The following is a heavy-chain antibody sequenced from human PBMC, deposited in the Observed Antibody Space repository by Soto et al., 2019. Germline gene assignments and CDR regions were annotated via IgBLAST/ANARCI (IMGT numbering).Heavy chain of an antibody. CDR2: ISYDGSNK. Sequence: QVQLVESGGGVVQPGRSLRLSCAASGFTFSSYAMHWVRQAPGKGLEWVAVISYDGSNKYYADSVKGRFTISRDNSKNTLYLQMNSLRAEDTAVYYCAREGQSSFDYWGQGTLVTVSS. J-gene: IGHJ4*02. CDR1: GFTFSSYA. V-gene: IGHV3-30-3*01. D-gene: IGHD1-26*01. CDR3: AREGQSSFDY.